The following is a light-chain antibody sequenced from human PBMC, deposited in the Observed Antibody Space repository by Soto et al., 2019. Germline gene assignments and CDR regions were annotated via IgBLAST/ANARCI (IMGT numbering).Light chain of an antibody. CDR3: QQYGSSSIT. Sequence: EIVLTQSPGTLSLSPGERATLSCRASQSFGSSHLAWYQQKPGQAPRLLIYGASTRVTGTPDRFSGSGSGTHFTLTISSLESDDSAVYYCQQYGSSSITFGQGTRLEI. V-gene: IGKV3-20*01. J-gene: IGKJ5*01. CDR2: GAS. CDR1: QSFGSSH.